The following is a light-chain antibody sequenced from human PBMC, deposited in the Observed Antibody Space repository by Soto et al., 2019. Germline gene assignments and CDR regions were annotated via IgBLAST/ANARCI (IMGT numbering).Light chain of an antibody. CDR2: DAS. V-gene: IGKV1-13*02. CDR1: QGISSA. Sequence: AIQLTQSPSSLSASVGDRVTITCRASQGISSALAWYQQKQGKAPKLLIYDASSLESGVPSRFSGSRSGTDFTLTISSLQPEDFATYYCQQFNSYPLFGQGTKLEIK. J-gene: IGKJ2*01. CDR3: QQFNSYPL.